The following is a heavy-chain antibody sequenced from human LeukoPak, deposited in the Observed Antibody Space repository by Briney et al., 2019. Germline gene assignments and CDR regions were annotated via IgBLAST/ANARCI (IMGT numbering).Heavy chain of an antibody. V-gene: IGHV3-23*01. D-gene: IGHD3-22*01. J-gene: IGHJ4*02. CDR2: ISGSGGST. CDR3: AKGEAYYYDASGQYFDY. Sequence: GSLRLSCAASGFTFSNYAMSWVRQAPGKGLEWVSAISGSGGSTYHADSVKGRFTISRDNSKNTLYLQMNSLRAEDTAVYYCAKGEAYYYDASGQYFDYWGQGTLVTVSS. CDR1: GFTFSNYA.